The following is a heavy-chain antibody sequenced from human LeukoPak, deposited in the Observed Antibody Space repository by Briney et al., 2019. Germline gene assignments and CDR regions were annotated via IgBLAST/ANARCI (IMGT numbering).Heavy chain of an antibody. CDR3: ARDLGSSGSYSFGYYFDY. CDR2: IYYSGST. V-gene: IGHV4-31*03. Sequence: SQTLSLTCTVSGGSISSGGYYWSWIRQQPGKGLEWIGYIYYSGSTYYNPSLKSRVTISVDTSKNQFSLKLSSVTAADTAVYYCARDLGSSGSYSFGYYFDYWGQGTLVTVSS. J-gene: IGHJ4*02. CDR1: GGSISSGGYY. D-gene: IGHD1-26*01.